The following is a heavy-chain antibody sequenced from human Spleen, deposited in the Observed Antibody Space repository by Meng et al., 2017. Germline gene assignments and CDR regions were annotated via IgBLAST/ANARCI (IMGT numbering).Heavy chain of an antibody. Sequence: GESLKISCAASGFTFGSYVMHWVRQAPGKGLEWVSLISNSGETTYYADSVKGRFTISRDNSKDTFYLHMNGLRAEDTAVYYCAKEWLTTTTTGTLWQGFFDFWGQGTLVTVSS. V-gene: IGHV3-23*01. CDR2: ISNSGETT. CDR3: AKEWLTTTTTGTLWQGFFDF. CDR1: GFTFGSYV. D-gene: IGHD4-17*01. J-gene: IGHJ4*02.